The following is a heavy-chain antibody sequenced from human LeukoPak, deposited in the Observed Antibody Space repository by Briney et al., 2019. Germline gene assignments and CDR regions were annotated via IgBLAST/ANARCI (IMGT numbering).Heavy chain of an antibody. V-gene: IGHV4-34*01. CDR1: GGSFSGYY. J-gene: IGHJ4*02. CDR3: ARVRPYDSSGYYHLFDY. Sequence: SETLSLTCAVYGGSFSGYYWSWIRQPPGKGLEWIGEINHSGGTNYNPSLKSRVTISVDTSKNQFSLKLSSVTAADTAVYYCARVRPYDSSGYYHLFDYWGQGTLVTVSS. CDR2: INHSGGT. D-gene: IGHD3-22*01.